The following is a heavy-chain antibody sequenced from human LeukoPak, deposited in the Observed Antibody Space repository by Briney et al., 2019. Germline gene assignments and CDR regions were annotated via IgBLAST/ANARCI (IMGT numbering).Heavy chain of an antibody. Sequence: GGSLRLSCAASGFTFSSYAMSWVRQAPGKGLEWVSTISDITYYGDSVKGRFTISRDNSKNTLYLQMNGLRAEDTAVYYCAKRNTVDKGALDYWGQGTLVTVSS. J-gene: IGHJ4*02. CDR3: AKRNTVDKGALDY. V-gene: IGHV3-23*01. CDR1: GFTFSSYA. CDR2: ISDIT. D-gene: IGHD4-17*01.